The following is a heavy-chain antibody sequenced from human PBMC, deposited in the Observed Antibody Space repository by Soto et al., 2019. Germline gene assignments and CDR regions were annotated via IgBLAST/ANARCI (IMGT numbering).Heavy chain of an antibody. CDR3: ASFGGVVVAAHNDY. V-gene: IGHV1-8*01. CDR1: GYTFTSYD. D-gene: IGHD2-15*01. J-gene: IGHJ4*02. CDR2: MNPNSGNT. Sequence: QVQLVQSGAEVKKPGASVKVSCKASGYTFTSYDINWVRQATGQGLEWMGWMNPNSGNTGYAQKLQGRVTMTRNTSISTAYMELSSLRSEDTAVYYCASFGGVVVAAHNDYWGQGTLVTVSS.